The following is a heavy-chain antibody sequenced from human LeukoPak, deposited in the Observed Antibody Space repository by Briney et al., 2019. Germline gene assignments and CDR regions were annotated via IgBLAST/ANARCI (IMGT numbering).Heavy chain of an antibody. CDR2: IKSKTDGGTT. Sequence: GGSLRLSCAASGFTFSNAWMSWVRQARGKGLEWGGRIKSKTDGGTTDYAARVKGRFTISRDESKNTLYLQMTSLKTEDTAVYYCTTGLFNWGQGTLVTVSS. CDR3: TTGLFN. J-gene: IGHJ4*02. V-gene: IGHV3-15*01. CDR1: GFTFSNAW. D-gene: IGHD2-21*01.